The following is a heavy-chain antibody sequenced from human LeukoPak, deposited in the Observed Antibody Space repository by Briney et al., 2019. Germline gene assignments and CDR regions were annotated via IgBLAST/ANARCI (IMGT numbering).Heavy chain of an antibody. J-gene: IGHJ4*02. CDR2: ISSSSSYI. CDR1: GFTFSSYS. V-gene: IGHV3-21*01. D-gene: IGHD5-24*01. CDR3: ARVMATKQSHSLYDY. Sequence: GGSLRLSCAASGFTFSSYSMNLVRQAPGKGLEWVSSISSSSSYIYYADSVKGRFTISRDNAKNSLYLQMNSLRAEDTAVYYCARVMATKQSHSLYDYWGQGTLVTVSS.